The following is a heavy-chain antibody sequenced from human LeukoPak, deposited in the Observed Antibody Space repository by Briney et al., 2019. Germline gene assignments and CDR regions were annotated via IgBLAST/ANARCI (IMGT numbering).Heavy chain of an antibody. CDR2: ISSSSSYI. D-gene: IGHD2-8*01. J-gene: IGHJ4*02. CDR3: ARDRDGLLSVY. CDR1: GFTFSSYS. V-gene: IGHV3-21*01. Sequence: GGSLRLSCAASGFTFSSYSMNWARQAPGKGLEWVSSISSSSSYIYYADSVKDRFTISRDNAKNSLYLQMNSLRAEDTAVYYCARDRDGLLSVYWGQGTLVTVSS.